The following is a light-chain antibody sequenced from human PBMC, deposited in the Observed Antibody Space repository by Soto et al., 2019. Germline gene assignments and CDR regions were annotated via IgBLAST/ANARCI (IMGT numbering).Light chain of an antibody. CDR3: AAWDDSLSGPV. CDR2: RND. J-gene: IGLJ2*01. Sequence: QSVLTQPPSASGTPGQRVTISCSGSSSNIGDNPVNWYQQLPGAAPKLLIYRNDQRPAGVPDRFSGSKSGTSASLAITGLRPEDEADYYCAAWDDSLSGPVFGGGTKLTVL. CDR1: SSNIGDNP. V-gene: IGLV1-47*01.